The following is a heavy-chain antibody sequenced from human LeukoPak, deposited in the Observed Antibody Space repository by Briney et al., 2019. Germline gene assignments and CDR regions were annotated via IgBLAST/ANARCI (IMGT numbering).Heavy chain of an antibody. CDR2: ISGSGGST. J-gene: IGHJ4*02. CDR1: GFTFSSYA. D-gene: IGHD2-15*01. V-gene: IGHV3-23*01. CDR3: AKDPALGYCSGGSCYSVDY. Sequence: PGGSLRLSCAASGFTFSSYAMSWVRQAPGKGLEWVSAISGSGGSTYYADSVKGRFTISRDNSKNTLYLQMNSLRAEDTAVYYCAKDPALGYCSGGSCYSVDYWGQGTLVTVSS.